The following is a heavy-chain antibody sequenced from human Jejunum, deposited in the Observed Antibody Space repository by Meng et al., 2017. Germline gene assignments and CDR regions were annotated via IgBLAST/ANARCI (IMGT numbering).Heavy chain of an antibody. V-gene: IGHV3-30*01. D-gene: IGHD3-22*01. J-gene: IGHJ4*02. CDR3: ARAYYDGSGRFDF. Sequence: VHLLGSGGGLVQPGRSLRLSCAASGFPFNNFAMVWVCQPPGKGLEWVAVVSYDGSNKFYADSVKGRFTVSRDYSKNTLYLQMDSLRLEDTAVYYCARAYYDGSGRFDFWGQGTLVTVSS. CDR2: VSYDGSNK. CDR1: GFPFNNFA.